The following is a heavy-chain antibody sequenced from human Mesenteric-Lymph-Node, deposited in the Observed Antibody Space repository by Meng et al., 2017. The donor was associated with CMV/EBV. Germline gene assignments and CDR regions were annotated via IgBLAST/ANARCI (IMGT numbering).Heavy chain of an antibody. CDR2: ISPRDSDI. D-gene: IGHD3-3*01. CDR1: GYSFTNYW. CDR3: ARRLPYYDFWSSHYGGFDY. J-gene: IGHJ4*02. Sequence: GESLKISCKGSGYSFTNYWIGWVRQMPGKGLEWMGIISPRDSDIRYNPSFQGQVTISVDKSINTAYLQWSSLRASDSAIYYCARRLPYYDFWSSHYGGFDYWGQGTLVTVSS. V-gene: IGHV5-51*01.